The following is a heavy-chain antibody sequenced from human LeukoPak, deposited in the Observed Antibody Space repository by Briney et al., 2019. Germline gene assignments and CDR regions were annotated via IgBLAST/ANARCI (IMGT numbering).Heavy chain of an antibody. CDR3: ARDLRGLGDYFDY. D-gene: IGHD1-26*01. CDR1: GYPFTGYF. CDR2: INPDSGGT. Sequence: ASAKVSCKASGYPFTGYFIHWVRHAPGQGLERMGWINPDSGGTSYPPQFQGRVTMTRDTSISTAYMEVSGLRSDDTAVYYCARDLRGLGDYFDYWGQGTLVTVSS. V-gene: IGHV1-2*02. J-gene: IGHJ4*02.